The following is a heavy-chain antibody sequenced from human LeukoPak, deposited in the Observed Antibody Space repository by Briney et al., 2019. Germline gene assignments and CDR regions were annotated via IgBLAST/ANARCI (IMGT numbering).Heavy chain of an antibody. Sequence: PGGSLRLSCAASGFTFSTYSMHWVRHAPGKGLVWVSQINSEGSSTSYADSVKGRFTISRDNAKNTLYLQMNSLRDEDTAVYYCARGYNNYDNNWFDPWGQGTPVTVSS. CDR1: GFTFSTYS. CDR2: INSEGSST. CDR3: ARGYNNYDNNWFDP. J-gene: IGHJ5*02. V-gene: IGHV3-74*01. D-gene: IGHD4-11*01.